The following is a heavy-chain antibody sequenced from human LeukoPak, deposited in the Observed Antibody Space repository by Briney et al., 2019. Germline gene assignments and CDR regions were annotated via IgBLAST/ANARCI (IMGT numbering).Heavy chain of an antibody. CDR3: ARRRLGYYFDY. J-gene: IGHJ4*02. CDR2: INPRGST. Sequence: PSETLSLACGVYGGSFSGYYWSWIRQPPGKGLEWIGEINPRGSTNYNPSLKSRVTLSADTSKNQFSLTLNSVTAADTAVYYCARRRLGYYFDYWGQGTLVTVSS. D-gene: IGHD5-24*01. CDR1: GGSFSGYY. V-gene: IGHV4-34*01.